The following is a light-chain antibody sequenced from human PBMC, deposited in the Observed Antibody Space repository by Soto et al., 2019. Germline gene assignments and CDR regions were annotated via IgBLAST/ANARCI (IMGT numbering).Light chain of an antibody. J-gene: IGKJ1*01. V-gene: IGKV1-39*01. CDR3: QQSYSTPRT. CDR1: QSIRSS. CDR2: AAS. Sequence: DIQMTQSPSSLSASVRDRVTITCRASQSIRSSLNWYQQKPGKAPTLLIYAASSLQSGVPSRFSGSGSGTDFTLTISSLQPEDVATYYCQQSYSTPRTFGQGTKVEIK.